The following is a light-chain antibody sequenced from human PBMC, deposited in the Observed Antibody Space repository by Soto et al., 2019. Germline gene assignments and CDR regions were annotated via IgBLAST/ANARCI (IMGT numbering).Light chain of an antibody. CDR1: QGISSW. V-gene: IGKV1D-16*01. Sequence: IQTYQSPSSLSAYVGDRVTILCRASQGISSWLAWYQQKPGKAPNLLIYSASSLQSGVPSRFSGSGSGTEFTLTISSLQPDDFATYYCQQYNSYSSGQGTKVDIK. CDR3: QQYNSYS. CDR2: SAS. J-gene: IGKJ1*01.